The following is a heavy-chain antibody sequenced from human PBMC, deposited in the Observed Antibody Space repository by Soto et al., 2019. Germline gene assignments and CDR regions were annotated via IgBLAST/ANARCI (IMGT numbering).Heavy chain of an antibody. CDR2: INPDNSNT. Sequence: QVQLVQSGAEVKKPGASVKVPCKASGYNFTDYALHWVRQAPGQGLEWMGWINPDNSNTKYSQKFQGIVTISRGTSAKTAYVERRSLTSEGTAVYYCAVGFYYYGSGSDSWGQGTLVIASS. D-gene: IGHD3-10*01. V-gene: IGHV1-3*01. CDR3: AVGFYYYGSGSDS. CDR1: GYNFTDYA. J-gene: IGHJ5*02.